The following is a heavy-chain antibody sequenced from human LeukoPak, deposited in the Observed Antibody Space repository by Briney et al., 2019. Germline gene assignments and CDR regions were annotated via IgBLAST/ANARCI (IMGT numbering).Heavy chain of an antibody. D-gene: IGHD1-26*01. CDR2: IKQDGSTK. J-gene: IGHJ3*02. CDR1: GFTFTNYG. Sequence: GGSLRLSCATSGFTFTNYGMSWVRQAPGKGLEWVADIKQDGSTKYYVASVKGRFTISRDNARNSLYLQMNSLRAEDTAVYYCARDRDIVGATTIAFDIWGQGTMVTVSS. CDR3: ARDRDIVGATTIAFDI. V-gene: IGHV3-7*01.